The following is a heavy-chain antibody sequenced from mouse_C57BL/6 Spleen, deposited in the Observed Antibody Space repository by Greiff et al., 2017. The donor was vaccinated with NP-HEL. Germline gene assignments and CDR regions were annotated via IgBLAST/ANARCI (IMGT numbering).Heavy chain of an antibody. V-gene: IGHV1-9*01. CDR3: ASIYYGYDGGYFDV. Sequence: QVQLQQSGAELMKPGASVKLSCKATGYTFTGYWIEWVKQRPGHGLEWIGEILPGSGSTNYNERFKGQVTFTADTSSNTAYMQLSSLTTEDYAIYYCASIYYGYDGGYFDVWGTGTTVTVSS. CDR1: GYTFTGYW. J-gene: IGHJ1*03. CDR2: ILPGSGST. D-gene: IGHD2-2*01.